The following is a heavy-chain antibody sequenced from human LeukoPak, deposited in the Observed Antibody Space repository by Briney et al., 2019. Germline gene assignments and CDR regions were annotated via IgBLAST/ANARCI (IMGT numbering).Heavy chain of an antibody. CDR2: INPSGGST. CDR3: ARRYYYDSSGYFPLSD. J-gene: IGHJ4*02. D-gene: IGHD3-22*01. Sequence: ASVKVSCKASGYTFTSYYMHWVRQAPGQGLEWKGIINPSGGSTSYAQKFQGRVTMTRDTSTSAVYMELSSLRSEDTAVYYCARRYYYDSSGYFPLSDWGQGTLVTVSS. V-gene: IGHV1-46*01. CDR1: GYTFTSYY.